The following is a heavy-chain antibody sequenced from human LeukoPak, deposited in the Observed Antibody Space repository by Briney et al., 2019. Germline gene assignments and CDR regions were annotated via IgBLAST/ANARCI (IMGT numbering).Heavy chain of an antibody. CDR3: ARYYDFWSGKDDAFDI. D-gene: IGHD3-3*01. CDR1: GGSISSGDYY. V-gene: IGHV4-30-4*08. CDR2: IYYSGSTSGST. J-gene: IGHJ3*02. Sequence: PSQTLSLTCTVSGGSISSGDYYWSWIRQPPGKGLEWIGYIYYSGSTSGSTYYNPSLKSRVTISVDTSKNQFSLKLSSVTAADTAVYYCARYYDFWSGKDDAFDIWGQGTMVTVSS.